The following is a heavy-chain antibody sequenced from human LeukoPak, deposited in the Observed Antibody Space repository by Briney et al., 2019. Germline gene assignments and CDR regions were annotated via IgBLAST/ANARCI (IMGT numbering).Heavy chain of an antibody. CDR1: GFIFSSYW. D-gene: IGHD5-18*01. J-gene: IGHJ4*02. CDR2: IKKDGSEK. Sequence: GGSLRLSCAASGFIFSSYWMSWVRQAPGKGLEWVANIKKDGSEKYYVDSVKGRFTISRDNAKKSLYLQVNSLRAEDTAVYYCARHLSGVTGYAYGRGIDYWGQGTLVTVSS. V-gene: IGHV3-7*01. CDR3: ARHLSGVTGYAYGRGIDY.